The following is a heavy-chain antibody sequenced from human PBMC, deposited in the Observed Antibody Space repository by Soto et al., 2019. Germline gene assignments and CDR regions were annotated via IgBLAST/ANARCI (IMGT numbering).Heavy chain of an antibody. CDR3: ARHLRRDDCRGSWGFDY. D-gene: IGHD2-21*01. CDR1: NGSINSYH. Sequence: QVHLQESGPGLVKPSETLSLTCTVSNGSINSYHWSWIRQPPGKRLEWIGYIYSSGSTNYNPSLRRRVTILADTSRNQFSLRLSSVTAADSAVYHCARHLRRDDCRGSWGFDYWGPGTLVTVSS. J-gene: IGHJ4*02. V-gene: IGHV4-59*08. CDR2: IYSSGST.